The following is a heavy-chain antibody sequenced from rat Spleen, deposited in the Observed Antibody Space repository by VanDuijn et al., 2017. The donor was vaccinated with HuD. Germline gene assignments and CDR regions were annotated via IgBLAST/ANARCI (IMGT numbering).Heavy chain of an antibody. J-gene: IGHJ2*01. CDR3: TNTYYFDY. V-gene: IGHV5S13*01. Sequence: EVQLVESGGGLVQPGRSLKLSCAASGFTFSNYGMAWVRQTPTRGLEWVASISNSGGSTYYPDSVKGRFTISRDNAENTVYLRMSSLRSEDTATYYCTNTYYFDYWGQGVMVTVSS. D-gene: IGHD2-1*01. CDR2: ISNSGGST. CDR1: GFTFSNYG.